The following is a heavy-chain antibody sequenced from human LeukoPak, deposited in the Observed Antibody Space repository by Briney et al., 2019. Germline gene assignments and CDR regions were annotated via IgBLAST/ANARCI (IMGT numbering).Heavy chain of an antibody. V-gene: IGHV3-23*01. CDR1: GFTFSSYG. CDR2: ISGSGGST. CDR3: AMRHYYYYYMDV. J-gene: IGHJ6*03. Sequence: GGSLRLSCAASGFTFSSYGMHWVRQAPGKGLEWVSAISGSGGSTYYADSVKGRFTISRDNSKNTLYLQMNSLRAEDTAVYYCAMRHYYYYYMDVWGKGTTVTVSS.